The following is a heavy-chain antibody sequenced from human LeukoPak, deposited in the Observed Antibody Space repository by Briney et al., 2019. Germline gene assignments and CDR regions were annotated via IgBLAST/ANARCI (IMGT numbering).Heavy chain of an antibody. CDR1: GFTFSSYA. CDR3: AKDTYDFWSGYFDY. D-gene: IGHD3-3*01. J-gene: IGHJ4*02. Sequence: PGGSLRLSCAASGFTFSSYAMSWVRQAPGKGLEWVSAISGSGGSTYYADSVKGRFTISRDNSKNTLYLQVNSLRAEDTAVYYCAKDTYDFWSGYFDYWGQGTLVTVSS. V-gene: IGHV3-23*01. CDR2: ISGSGGST.